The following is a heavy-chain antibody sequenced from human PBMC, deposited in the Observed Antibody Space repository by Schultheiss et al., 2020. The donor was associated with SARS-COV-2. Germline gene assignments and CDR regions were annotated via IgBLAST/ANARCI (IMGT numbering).Heavy chain of an antibody. CDR2: ISYDGSNK. J-gene: IGHJ6*02. CDR1: GFTFSSYG. CDR3: ARSFASGSSYGMDV. D-gene: IGHD3-10*01. Sequence: GGSLRLSCAASGFTFSSYGMHWVRQAPGKGLEWVAVISYDGSNKYYADSVKGRFTISRDNSKNTLYLQMNSLRAGDTAVYYCARSFASGSSYGMDVWGQGTTVTVSS. V-gene: IGHV3-30*03.